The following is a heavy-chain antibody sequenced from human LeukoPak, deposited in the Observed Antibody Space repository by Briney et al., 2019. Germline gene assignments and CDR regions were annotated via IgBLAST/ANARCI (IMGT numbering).Heavy chain of an antibody. Sequence: GASVKVSCKASGYTFTGYYMQWVRQAPGQGLEWMGWINPNSGGTNYAQKFQGRDTMTRDTSISTAYMELSRLRSDDTAVYYCARGMARKVVVITGSLMNGFDYWCQGALVTVSS. CDR2: INPNSGGT. D-gene: IGHD3-22*01. CDR3: ARGMARKVVVITGSLMNGFDY. CDR1: GYTFTGYY. J-gene: IGHJ4*02. V-gene: IGHV1-2*02.